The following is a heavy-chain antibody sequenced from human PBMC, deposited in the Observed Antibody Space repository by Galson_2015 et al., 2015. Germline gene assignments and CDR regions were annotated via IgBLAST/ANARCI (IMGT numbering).Heavy chain of an antibody. D-gene: IGHD3-22*01. Sequence: SLRLSCAASGFTFSSYSMNWVRQAPGKGLEWVSYISSSSSTIYYADSVKGRFTISRDNAKNTLYRRISISRDRSGYFHMDVWGNGTTVTVSS. V-gene: IGHV3-48*02. CDR3: V. J-gene: IGHJ6*03. CDR2: ISSSSSTI. CDR1: GFTFSSYS.